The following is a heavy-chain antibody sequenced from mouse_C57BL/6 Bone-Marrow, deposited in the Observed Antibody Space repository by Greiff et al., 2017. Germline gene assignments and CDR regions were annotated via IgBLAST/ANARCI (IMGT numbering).Heavy chain of an antibody. J-gene: IGHJ1*03. V-gene: IGHV5-16*01. CDR2: INYDGSST. Sequence: EVKLVESEGGLVQPGSSMKLSCTASGFTFSDYYMAWVRQVPEKGLEWVANINYDGSSTYYLDSLKSRFIISRDNAKNILYLQMSSLKSEDTATYYCARGGGGSVWYFDVWGTGTTVTVSS. D-gene: IGHD1-1*01. CDR3: ARGGGGSVWYFDV. CDR1: GFTFSDYY.